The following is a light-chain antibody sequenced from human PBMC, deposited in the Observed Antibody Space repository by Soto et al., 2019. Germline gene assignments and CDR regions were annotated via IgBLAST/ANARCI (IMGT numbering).Light chain of an antibody. CDR3: CSFVGSYSYV. J-gene: IGLJ1*01. CDR1: SSDVGGYNS. Sequence: QSVLTQPRSVSGSPGQSVTVSCIGTSSDVGGYNSVSWYQHHPGKVPKLMIYDVSERPSGVPDRFPGSKSGNTASLTISGLQAEDEADYYCCSFVGSYSYVFGTGTKSPS. V-gene: IGLV2-11*01. CDR2: DVS.